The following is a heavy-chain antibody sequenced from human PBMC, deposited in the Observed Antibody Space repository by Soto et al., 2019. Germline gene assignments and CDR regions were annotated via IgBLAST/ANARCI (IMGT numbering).Heavy chain of an antibody. CDR3: ASHVLRYFDWFPGFDY. J-gene: IGHJ4*02. Sequence: SETLSLTCTVSGGSISSGGYYWSWIRQHPGKGLEWIGYIYYSGSTYYNPSLKSRVTVSVDTSKNQFSLKLSSVTAADTAVYYCASHVLRYFDWFPGFDYWGQGTLVTVSS. CDR2: IYYSGST. V-gene: IGHV4-31*03. CDR1: GGSISSGGYY. D-gene: IGHD3-9*01.